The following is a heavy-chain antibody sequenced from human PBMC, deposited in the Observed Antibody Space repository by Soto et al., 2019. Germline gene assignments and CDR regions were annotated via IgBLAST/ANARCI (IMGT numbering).Heavy chain of an antibody. D-gene: IGHD3-22*01. J-gene: IGHJ4*02. CDR2: FDPEDGET. CDR1: GYTLTELS. CDR3: ATFHLHQYDSSGSNDH. V-gene: IGHV1-24*01. Sequence: ASVKVSCKVSGYTLTELSMHWVRQAPGKGLEWMGGFDPEDGETIYAQKFQGRVTMTEDTSTDTAYMELSSLRSEDTAVYYCATFHLHQYDSSGSNDHWGQGTLVTVSS.